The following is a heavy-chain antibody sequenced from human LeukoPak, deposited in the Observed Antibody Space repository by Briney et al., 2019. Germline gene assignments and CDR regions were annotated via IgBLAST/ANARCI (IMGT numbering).Heavy chain of an antibody. V-gene: IGHV1-46*01. D-gene: IGHD2-15*01. CDR3: ARAECSGGSCYGVDY. Sequence: ASVKVSCKASGYTFTSYYMHWVRQAPGQGLEWMGIINPSGGSTSYAQKFQGRVTMTRDTSTSTVYMELSRLRSDDTAVYYCARAECSGGSCYGVDYWGQGTLVTVSS. CDR1: GYTFTSYY. J-gene: IGHJ4*02. CDR2: INPSGGST.